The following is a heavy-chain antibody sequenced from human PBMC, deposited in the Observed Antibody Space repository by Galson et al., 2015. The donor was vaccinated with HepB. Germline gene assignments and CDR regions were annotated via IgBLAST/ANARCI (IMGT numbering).Heavy chain of an antibody. J-gene: IGHJ4*02. CDR3: ARFPVYITYWYQLDDY. CDR2: ISRSSNYI. CDR1: GFTFSNFN. Sequence: SLRLSCAASGFTFSNFNMNWVRQAPGKGLEWVSSISRSSNYIYYADSVKGRFTISRDNAKNSLYLQMNSLRAEDTAVYYCARFPVYITYWYQLDDYWGQGTLVTVSS. V-gene: IGHV3-21*01. D-gene: IGHD2-8*02.